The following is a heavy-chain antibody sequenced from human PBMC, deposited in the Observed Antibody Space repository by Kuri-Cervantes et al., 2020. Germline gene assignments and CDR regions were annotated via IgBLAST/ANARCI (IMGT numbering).Heavy chain of an antibody. CDR3: ARSSSSWYYFDY. D-gene: IGHD6-13*01. Sequence: SETLSLTCTVSGGSISSSSYYWGWIRQPPGKGLEWIGSIYYSGSTYYNPSLRSRVTISVDTSKNQFSLKLSSVTAADTAVYYCARSSSSWYYFDYWGQGTLVTDSS. J-gene: IGHJ4*02. CDR2: IYYSGST. CDR1: GGSISSSSYY. V-gene: IGHV4-39*07.